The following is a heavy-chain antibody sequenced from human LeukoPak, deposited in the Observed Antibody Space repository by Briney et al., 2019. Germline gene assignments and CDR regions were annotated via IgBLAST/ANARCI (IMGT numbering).Heavy chain of an antibody. V-gene: IGHV3-23*01. CDR1: GFTFSVYA. CDR3: AKTKQQVVPYYFDY. D-gene: IGHD6-13*01. J-gene: IGHJ4*02. CDR2: ISGSGGST. Sequence: PGGSLRLSCAASGFTFSVYAMSWVRQAPGKGLEWVSVISGSGGSTYYADSVKGRSTISRDNSDNTLYLQMNSLRGEDTAVYYCAKTKQQVVPYYFDYWGPGTLVTVSS.